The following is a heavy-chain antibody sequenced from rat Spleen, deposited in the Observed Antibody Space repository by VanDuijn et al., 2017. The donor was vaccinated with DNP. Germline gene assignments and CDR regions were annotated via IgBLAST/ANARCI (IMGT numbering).Heavy chain of an antibody. CDR2: ISYEGSGT. J-gene: IGHJ2*01. D-gene: IGHD5-1*01. CDR1: GLTFSDYY. V-gene: IGHV5-22*01. CDR3: ARDGSYFDY. Sequence: EVHLVESGGGLVQPGRSLKLSCAASGLTFSDYYMAWVRQAPTKGLEWVASISYEGSGTYYRDSVKGRFTISRDNAQNTLYLQMNSLRSEDTATYYCARDGSYFDYWGQGVMVTVSS.